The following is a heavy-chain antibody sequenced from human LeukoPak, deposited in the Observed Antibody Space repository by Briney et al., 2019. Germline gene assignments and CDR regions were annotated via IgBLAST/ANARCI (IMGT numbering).Heavy chain of an antibody. V-gene: IGHV4-39*07. D-gene: IGHD3-16*02. CDR1: GGSISSGGYY. CDR3: ARTSKNYDYVWGSYRYYFDY. J-gene: IGHJ4*02. Sequence: SETLSLTCTVSGGSISSGGYYWSRIRQPPGKGLEWIGEINHSGSTNYNPSLKSRVTISVDTSKNQFSLKLSSVTAADTAVYYCARTSKNYDYVWGSYRYYFDYWGQGTLVTVSS. CDR2: INHSGST.